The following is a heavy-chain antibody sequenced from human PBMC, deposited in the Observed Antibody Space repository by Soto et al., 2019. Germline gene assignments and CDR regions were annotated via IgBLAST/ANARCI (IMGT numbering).Heavy chain of an antibody. J-gene: IGHJ4*02. CDR3: TTDRSRLRWYYFDY. Sequence: GGSLRLSCAASGFTFSNAWMNWVRQAPGKGLEWVGRIKSKTDGGTTDYAAPGKGRFTISRDDSKNTLYLQMNSLKTEDTAVYYCTTDRSRLRWYYFDYWGQGTLVTVSS. CDR2: IKSKTDGGTT. D-gene: IGHD4-17*01. CDR1: GFTFSNAW. V-gene: IGHV3-15*07.